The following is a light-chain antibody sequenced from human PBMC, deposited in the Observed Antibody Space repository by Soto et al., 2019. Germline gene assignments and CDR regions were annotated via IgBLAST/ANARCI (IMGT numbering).Light chain of an antibody. V-gene: IGKV1-5*03. CDR2: KAS. Sequence: DIPMTQSPSTLSASVGDRVTITCRASQSLSSWLAWYQQKPGKAPKLLIYKASTLESGVPSRFSGSGSGTEFTLTISSLQPDDFATFYCQQYNRYPYTFGQGTKLEIK. J-gene: IGKJ2*01. CDR3: QQYNRYPYT. CDR1: QSLSSW.